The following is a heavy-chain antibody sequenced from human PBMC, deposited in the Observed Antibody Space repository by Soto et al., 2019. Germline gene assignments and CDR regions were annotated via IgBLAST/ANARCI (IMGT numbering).Heavy chain of an antibody. V-gene: IGHV3-15*01. J-gene: IGHJ6*02. CDR2: IKSKTDGGTT. CDR3: TRLGRDYYYGMDV. CDR1: GFTFSNAW. Sequence: EVQLVESGGGLVKPGGSLRLTCAASGFTFSNAWMSWVRQAPGKGLEWVGRIKSKTDGGTTDYAAPVKGRFTISRDDSKNTLFLQMNSLKTEDTAVYYCTRLGRDYYYGMDVWGQGTTVTVSS.